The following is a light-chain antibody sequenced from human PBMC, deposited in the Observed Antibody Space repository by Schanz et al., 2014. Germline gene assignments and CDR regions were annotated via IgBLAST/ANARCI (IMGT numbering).Light chain of an antibody. J-gene: IGKJ1*01. CDR1: QSVSSTY. CDR3: QPYGSSRT. CDR2: DAS. Sequence: EIVLTQSPGTLSLSPGERATLSCRASQSVSSTYLAWYQQRPGQAPRLLIYDASNRATGIPARFSGSGSGTDFTLTSSSLEPEDFAVYYCQPYGSSRTFGQGTKVEVK. V-gene: IGKV3-20*01.